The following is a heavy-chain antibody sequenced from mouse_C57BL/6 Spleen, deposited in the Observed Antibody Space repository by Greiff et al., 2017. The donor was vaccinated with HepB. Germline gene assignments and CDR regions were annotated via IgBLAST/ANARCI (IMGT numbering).Heavy chain of an antibody. CDR2: INYDGSST. CDR3: ARDDPHWYFDV. V-gene: IGHV5-16*01. Sequence: EVHLVESEGGLVQPGSSMKLSCTASGFTFSDYYMAWVRQVPEKGLEWVANINYDGSSTYYLDSLKSRFIISRDNAKNILYLQMSSLKSEDTATYYCARDDPHWYFDVWGTGTTVTVSS. CDR1: GFTFSDYY. J-gene: IGHJ1*03.